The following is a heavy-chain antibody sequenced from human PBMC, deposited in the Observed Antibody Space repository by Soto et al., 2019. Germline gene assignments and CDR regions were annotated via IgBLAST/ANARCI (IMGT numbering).Heavy chain of an antibody. D-gene: IGHD3-22*01. V-gene: IGHV2-5*02. CDR1: GFSLSTSGVG. Sequence: QITLKESGPPLVKPTQTLTLTCTFSGFSLSTSGVGVGWIRQSPGKALEWLALIYWDGDERYSPSLKSRLTSTKDTSKKQVVPRMTNMDPVDTATYFCVHPYSDRSSYYGYFDYWGQGALVTVSS. J-gene: IGHJ4*02. CDR2: IYWDGDE. CDR3: VHPYSDRSSYYGYFDY.